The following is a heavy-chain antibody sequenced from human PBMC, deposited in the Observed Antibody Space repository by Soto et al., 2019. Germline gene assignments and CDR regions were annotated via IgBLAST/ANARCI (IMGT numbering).Heavy chain of an antibody. CDR2: IWYDGSNK. CDR3: ARDFIVATLSDAFDI. D-gene: IGHD5-12*01. CDR1: GFTFSSYG. J-gene: IGHJ3*02. V-gene: IGHV3-33*01. Sequence: GGSLRLSCAASGFTFSSYGMHWVRQAPGKGLEWVAVIWYDGSNKYYADSVKGRFTISRDNSKNTLYLQMNSLRAEDTAVYYCARDFIVATLSDAFDIWGQGIMVTVSS.